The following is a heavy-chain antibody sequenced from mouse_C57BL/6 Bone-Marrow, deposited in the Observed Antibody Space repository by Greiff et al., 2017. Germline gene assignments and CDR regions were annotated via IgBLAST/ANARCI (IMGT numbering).Heavy chain of an antibody. CDR3: GRGYRGFAY. CDR1: GFTFSDYG. J-gene: IGHJ3*01. CDR2: ISNLAYSI. Sequence: EVKLMEPGGGLVQPGGSLKLSCAASGFTFSDYGMAWVRQAPRKGPEWVAFISNLAYSIYYADTVTGRFTISIENAKNTLYLEMSSLRSEDTAMYYCGRGYRGFAYWGQGTLVTVSA. V-gene: IGHV5-15*01. D-gene: IGHD2-2*01.